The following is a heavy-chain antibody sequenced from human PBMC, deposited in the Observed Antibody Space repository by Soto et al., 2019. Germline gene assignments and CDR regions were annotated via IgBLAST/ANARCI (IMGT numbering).Heavy chain of an antibody. V-gene: IGHV4-59*08. CDR2: IYYSGST. CDR3: ARHGSPDFWSGYYYYYYYYMDV. Sequence: PSETLSLTCTVSGGSISSYYWSWIRQPPGKGLEWIGYIYYSGSTNYNPSLKSRVTISVDTSKNQFSLKLSSVTAADTAVYYCARHGSPDFWSGYYYYYYYYMDVWGKGTTVTVSS. D-gene: IGHD3-3*01. CDR1: GGSISSYY. J-gene: IGHJ6*03.